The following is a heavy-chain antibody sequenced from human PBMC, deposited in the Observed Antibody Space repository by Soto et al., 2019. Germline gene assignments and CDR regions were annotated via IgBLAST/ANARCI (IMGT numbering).Heavy chain of an antibody. CDR3: ARGAFWYTTSTTDDAFDV. V-gene: IGHV3-48*03. Sequence: EVQLAESGGGLVQPGGSLRLSCAASGFQFSSYEMNWVRQAPGKGLEWVAHISHSGATIFYTDSVKGRFTISRDNTNNSLSLQMNSLRADDTAIYYCARGAFWYTTSTTDDAFDVCGQGTVVTVSS. J-gene: IGHJ3*01. CDR2: ISHSGATI. CDR1: GFQFSSYE. D-gene: IGHD6-6*01.